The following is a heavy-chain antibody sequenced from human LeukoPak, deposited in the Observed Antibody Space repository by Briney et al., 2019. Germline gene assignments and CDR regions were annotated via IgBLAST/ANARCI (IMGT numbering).Heavy chain of an antibody. CDR3: ARDLSSTPNWELDH. V-gene: IGHV1-2*06. CDR1: GYTFSGYF. J-gene: IGHJ4*02. Sequence: ASVKVSCXAAGYTFSGYFVHWVRPAPGQGLEWMGRINPGSGDTEFAQKFQGRVTMTRDTSVSTAYMEVSGLTSDDTAIYYCARDLSSTPNWELDHWGQGTLVTVSS. D-gene: IGHD1-1*01. CDR2: INPGSGDT.